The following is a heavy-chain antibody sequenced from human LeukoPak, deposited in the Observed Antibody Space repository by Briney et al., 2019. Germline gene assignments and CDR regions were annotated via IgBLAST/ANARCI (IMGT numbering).Heavy chain of an antibody. J-gene: IGHJ6*03. D-gene: IGHD5-18*01. CDR3: ARDTAMTNYYYYMDV. V-gene: IGHV4-39*02. CDR2: IYYSGST. Sequence: SETLSLTCTVSGGSISSSDYFWGWIRQPPGKGLEWIASIYYSGSTYYNPSLKSRVTISVDTSKNQFSLKLSSVTAADTAVYYCARDTAMTNYYYYMDVWGKGTTVTVSS. CDR1: GGSISSSDYF.